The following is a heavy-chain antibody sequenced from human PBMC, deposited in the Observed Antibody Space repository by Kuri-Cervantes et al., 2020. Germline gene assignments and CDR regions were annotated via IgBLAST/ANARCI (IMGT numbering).Heavy chain of an antibody. CDR1: GGSISSSNW. D-gene: IGHD3-10*01. Sequence: SETLSLTCTVSGGSISSSNWWSWVRQPPGKGLEWIGEIYHSGSTNYNPSLKSRVTISVDKSKNQFSLKLSSVTAADTAVYYCARVSAAQEFHYYYYYYMDVWGKGTTVTVSS. V-gene: IGHV4-4*02. CDR2: IYHSGST. CDR3: ARVSAAQEFHYYYYYYMDV. J-gene: IGHJ6*03.